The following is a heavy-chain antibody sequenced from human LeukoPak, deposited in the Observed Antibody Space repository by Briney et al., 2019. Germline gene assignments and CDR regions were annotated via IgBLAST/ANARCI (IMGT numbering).Heavy chain of an antibody. J-gene: IGHJ4*02. CDR2: INHSGST. D-gene: IGHD3-10*01. CDR1: GGSFSGYY. CDR3: ARAMVRGVIPFDY. Sequence: SETLSLTCAVYGGSFSGYYWSWIRQPPGKGLEWIGEINHSGSTNYNPSLKSRVTILVDTSKNQFSLKLSSVTAADTAVYYCARAMVRGVIPFDYWGQGTLVTVSS. V-gene: IGHV4-34*01.